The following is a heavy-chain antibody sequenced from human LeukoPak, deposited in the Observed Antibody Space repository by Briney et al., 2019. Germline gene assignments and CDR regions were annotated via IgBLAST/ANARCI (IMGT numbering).Heavy chain of an antibody. Sequence: GGSLRLSCAASGNYWMHWVRQAPGKGLEWVSHINSDGSWTSYADSVKGRFTISKDNAKNTVYLQMNSLRAEDTAVYYCVSFYETYWGRGTLVTVSS. CDR2: INSDGSWT. V-gene: IGHV3-74*01. J-gene: IGHJ4*02. CDR3: VSFYETY. D-gene: IGHD2/OR15-2a*01. CDR1: GNYW.